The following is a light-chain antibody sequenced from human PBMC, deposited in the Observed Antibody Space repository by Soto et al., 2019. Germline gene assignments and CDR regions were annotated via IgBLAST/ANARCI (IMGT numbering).Light chain of an antibody. V-gene: IGKV1-5*03. Sequence: DIQMTQSPSTLSASVGDRVTITCRASQSIKNWLAWYQQKPGKAPKLLIHRASNLENGVPSRFSGSGSGTEFTLTISSLQPDDFATYYCQQYNTYSSSTFGQGTKLEIK. CDR1: QSIKNW. CDR3: QQYNTYSSST. CDR2: RAS. J-gene: IGKJ2*01.